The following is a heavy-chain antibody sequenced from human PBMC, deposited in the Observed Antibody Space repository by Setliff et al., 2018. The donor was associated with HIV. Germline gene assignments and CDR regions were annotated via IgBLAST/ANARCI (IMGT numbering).Heavy chain of an antibody. CDR3: ARVMRELYYGAYYYYMDV. D-gene: IGHD1-26*01. J-gene: IGHJ6*03. CDR1: GYTFTSYD. V-gene: IGHV1-8*03. Sequence: GASVKVSCKASGYTFTSYDINWVRQATGQGLEWIGWMNPNSGNTGYAQKFQGRVTITRNTSISTAYMELSSLRSEDTAVYYCARVMRELYYGAYYYYMDVWGKGTTVTVSS. CDR2: MNPNSGNT.